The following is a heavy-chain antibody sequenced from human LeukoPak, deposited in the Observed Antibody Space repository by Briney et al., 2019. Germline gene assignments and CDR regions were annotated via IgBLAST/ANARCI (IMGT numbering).Heavy chain of an antibody. J-gene: IGHJ4*02. CDR1: GFTFSTYG. CDR2: ISYDGSNK. V-gene: IGHV3-30*03. CDR3: ARRTRGSWVDY. D-gene: IGHD1-26*01. Sequence: PGGSLRLSYAASGFTFSTYGMHWVRQAPGKGLEWVAVISYDGSNKYYADSVKGRFTISRDNSKNTLSLQMNSLRAEDTAVYYCARRTRGSWVDYWGQGTLVTVSS.